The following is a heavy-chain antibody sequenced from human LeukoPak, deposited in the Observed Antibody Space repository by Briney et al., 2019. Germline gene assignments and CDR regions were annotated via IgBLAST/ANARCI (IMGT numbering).Heavy chain of an antibody. D-gene: IGHD4-23*01. CDR3: AKARGEQNGGGNY. CDR1: GFIFSSYA. V-gene: IGHV3-23*01. CDR2: ISGSGGSI. J-gene: IGHJ4*02. Sequence: PGGSLRLSCATSGFIFSSYAMSWVRQAPGRGLEWVSSISGSGGSIYYADSVKGRFTISRDNSKNTLYLQMNSLRAEDTAVYPCAKARGEQNGGGNYWGQGTQVIVSS.